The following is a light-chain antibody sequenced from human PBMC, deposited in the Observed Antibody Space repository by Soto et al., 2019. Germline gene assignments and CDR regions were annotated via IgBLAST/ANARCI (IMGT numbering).Light chain of an antibody. CDR2: AAS. J-gene: IGKJ4*01. Sequence: AIRMTQSPSSFSASTGDRVTITCRASQDISSYLAWYQQKPGKAPKVLIYAASTLQSGVPSRFSGSGSGTDFTLTISGLQSEDFATYYCQQYHTYPPLTVGGGTKVEIK. CDR3: QQYHTYPPLT. CDR1: QDISSY. V-gene: IGKV1-8*01.